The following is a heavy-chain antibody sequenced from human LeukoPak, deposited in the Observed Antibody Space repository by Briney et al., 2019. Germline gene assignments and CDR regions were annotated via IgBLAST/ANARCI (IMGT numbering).Heavy chain of an antibody. D-gene: IGHD3-16*01. Sequence: PGGSLRLSCAASGFTFSSYWMSWVRQAPGKGLEWVANIKQDGSEKYYVDSVKGRFNISRENDKNSLYLQMNSLRAEDTALYYCASGRQLGYWGQGTLVTVSS. CDR1: GFTFSSYW. J-gene: IGHJ4*02. CDR2: IKQDGSEK. CDR3: ASGRQLGY. V-gene: IGHV3-7*01.